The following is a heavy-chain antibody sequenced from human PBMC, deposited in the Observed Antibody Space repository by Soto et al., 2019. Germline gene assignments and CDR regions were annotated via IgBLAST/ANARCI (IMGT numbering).Heavy chain of an antibody. V-gene: IGHV3-9*01. CDR3: AKDRKSTGWYFGLDL. CDR2: ISWNSGTI. Sequence: EVQLVESGGGLVQPGRSLRLSCAASGFTFDDHAMHWVRQGPGKGLEWVSGISWNSGTIVYADSVKGRFTISRDNTKNSLDLQIDSLRREDTALYYCAKDRKSTGWYFGLDLWGQGTTVTVSS. CDR1: GFTFDDHA. D-gene: IGHD6-19*01. J-gene: IGHJ6*02.